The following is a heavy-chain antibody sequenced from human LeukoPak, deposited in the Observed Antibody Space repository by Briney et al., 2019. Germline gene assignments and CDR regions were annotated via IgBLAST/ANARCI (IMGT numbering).Heavy chain of an antibody. CDR1: GFTFSDYY. J-gene: IGHJ4*02. Sequence: GGSLRLSCAASGFTFSDYYMSWIRQAPGKGPEWVSYISSSGSTIYYADSVKGRFTISRDNAKNSLYLQMNSLRAEDTAVYYCARVSDYYDSSGYPYYFDYWGQGTLVTVSS. CDR3: ARVSDYYDSSGYPYYFDY. V-gene: IGHV3-11*01. D-gene: IGHD3-22*01. CDR2: ISSSGSTI.